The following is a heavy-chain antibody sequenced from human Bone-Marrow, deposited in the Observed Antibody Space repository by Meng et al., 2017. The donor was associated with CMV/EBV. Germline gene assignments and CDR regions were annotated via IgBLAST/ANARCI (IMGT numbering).Heavy chain of an antibody. CDR1: GCTFTSYD. CDR3: ARDNNWGPDY. Sequence: ASVKVSCKASGCTFTSYDINWVRQAPGQGLEWMGWINPNSGGTNYAQKFQGRVTMTRDTSISTAYMELSRLRSDDTAVYYCARDNNWGPDYWGQGTLVTVSS. J-gene: IGHJ4*02. CDR2: INPNSGGT. V-gene: IGHV1-2*02. D-gene: IGHD7-27*01.